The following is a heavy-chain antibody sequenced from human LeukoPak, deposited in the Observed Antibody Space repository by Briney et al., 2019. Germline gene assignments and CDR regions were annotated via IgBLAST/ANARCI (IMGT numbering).Heavy chain of an antibody. J-gene: IGHJ5*01. CDR3: ARERTLIALKIMIIFDS. V-gene: IGHV1-2*02. Sequence: LWASVKVSCKASGYTFTAYYIHWVRQAPGQGLEWMASINPHGGVTNSAQEFQGRVTVTRDASISTAYLELSGLRSDDTAVYYCARERTLIALKIMIIFDSWGQGTLITVSS. D-gene: IGHD3-16*01. CDR1: GYTFTAYY. CDR2: INPHGGVT.